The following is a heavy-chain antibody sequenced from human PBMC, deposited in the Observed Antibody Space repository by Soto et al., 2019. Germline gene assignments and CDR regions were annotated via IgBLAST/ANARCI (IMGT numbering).Heavy chain of an antibody. CDR3: ARGDYGTGGYPFPYFDY. Sequence: HEHLVQSGAEVKRPGASLKVSCKASGYSFTGYYIHWVRQAPGQGLEWMGWINPDSGATNYAQNFQGRVTRTSGTSISTAAMDLTSLTSDDTAVYYCARGDYGTGGYPFPYFDYWGQGTLVIVSS. CDR1: GYSFTGYY. V-gene: IGHV1-2*02. CDR2: INPDSGAT. J-gene: IGHJ4*02. D-gene: IGHD2-8*02.